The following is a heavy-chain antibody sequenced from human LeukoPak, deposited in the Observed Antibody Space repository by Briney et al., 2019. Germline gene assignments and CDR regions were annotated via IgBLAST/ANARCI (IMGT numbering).Heavy chain of an antibody. CDR3: AKHRSGIAASGSNY. CDR2: ISGSGGGSGGST. J-gene: IGHJ4*02. CDR1: GFTFSSYA. D-gene: IGHD6-13*01. Sequence: PGGSLRLSCAASGFTFSSYAMSWVRRAPGKGLEWVSVSVISGSGGGSGGSTYYADSVKGRFTISRDDSKNTLYLQMNNLRVEDTAVYYCAKHRSGIAASGSNYWGQGTLVSVSS. V-gene: IGHV3-23*01.